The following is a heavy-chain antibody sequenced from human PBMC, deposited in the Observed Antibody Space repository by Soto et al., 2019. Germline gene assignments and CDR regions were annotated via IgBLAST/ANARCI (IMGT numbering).Heavy chain of an antibody. Sequence: GASVKVSCKTSGYTFTNFGITWVRQAPGQGLEWMGWITTDKGRTTYAQRFQGRVTMTTDTSTSTAYMELRSLSSDDTAVYYCATRSPAFDYWGQGTLVTVSS. CDR2: ITTDKGRT. CDR3: ATRSPAFDY. J-gene: IGHJ4*02. CDR1: GYTFTNFG. V-gene: IGHV1-18*01.